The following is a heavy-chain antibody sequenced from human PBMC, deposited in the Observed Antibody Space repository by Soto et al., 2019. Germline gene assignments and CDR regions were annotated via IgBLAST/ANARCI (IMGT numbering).Heavy chain of an antibody. J-gene: IGHJ5*02. CDR3: AREEAPVAAPRFSTGQDRGLKNYFDA. CDR1: GYTFTNYY. Sequence: ASVKVSCKASGYTFTNYYIHWVRQAPGQGLEWMGIINPSGGATTYAQTFQDRVTMTTGTSTSTIYMELSSLRSVDTAMYYCAREEAPVAAPRFSTGQDRGLKNYFDAWGQGTLVTVSS. V-gene: IGHV1-46*01. D-gene: IGHD2-15*01. CDR2: INPSGGAT.